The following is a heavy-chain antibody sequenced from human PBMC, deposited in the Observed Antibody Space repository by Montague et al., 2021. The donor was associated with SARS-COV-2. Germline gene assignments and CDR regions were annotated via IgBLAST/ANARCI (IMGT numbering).Heavy chain of an antibody. J-gene: IGHJ4*02. CDR3: ARGGEIDVWAPFGH. V-gene: IGHV3-21*01. CDR2: ISSDTLHT. CDR1: GFTFSRNS. D-gene: IGHD3-16*01. Sequence: SLRLSCATPGFTFSRNSMNWVRQAPGKGLEWVSTISSDTLHTFYAESVKGRFTISRDNAKNELYLQMNSLRAEDTAVYYCARGGEIDVWAPFGHWGQGTLVTVSS.